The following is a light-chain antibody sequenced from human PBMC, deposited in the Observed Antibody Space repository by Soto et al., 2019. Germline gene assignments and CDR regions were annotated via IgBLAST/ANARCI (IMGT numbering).Light chain of an antibody. CDR2: ANN. CDR3: QSYDTSLGGPVV. CDR1: SSNLGAGFD. V-gene: IGLV1-40*01. J-gene: IGLJ3*02. Sequence: QSVLTQPPSVSGAPGQRVTISCSGNSSNLGAGFDVQWYQQLPGTAPKILIYANNNRPSGVPDRFSGSKSGTSASLAIIGLQGEDEADYDCQSYDTSLGGPVVFGGGTKLTVL.